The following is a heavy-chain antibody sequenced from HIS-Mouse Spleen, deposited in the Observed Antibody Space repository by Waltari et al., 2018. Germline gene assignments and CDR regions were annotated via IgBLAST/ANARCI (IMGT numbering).Heavy chain of an antibody. J-gene: IGHJ4*02. CDR3: ARIAEGYSSGWYAFDY. CDR2: IDWDDDK. V-gene: IGHV2-70*01. D-gene: IGHD6-19*01. CDR1: GFSLSTSGMC. Sequence: QVTLRESGPALVKPTQTLTLTCTFSGFSLSTSGMCVSWIRSPPGKALEWLALIDWDDDKYYSTSLKTRLTISKDTSKNQVVLTMTNMDPVDTATYYCARIAEGYSSGWYAFDYWGQGTLVTVSS.